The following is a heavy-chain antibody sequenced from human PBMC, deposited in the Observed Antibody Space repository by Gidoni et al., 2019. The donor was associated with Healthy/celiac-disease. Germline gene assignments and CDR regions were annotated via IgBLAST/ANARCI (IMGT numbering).Heavy chain of an antibody. CDR1: GGSISSGSYY. CDR2: IYTSGST. V-gene: IGHV4-61*02. CDR3: ARDRGWLHPFDY. J-gene: IGHJ4*02. D-gene: IGHD3-10*01. Sequence: QVQLQESGPGLVKPSQTLSLTCTVSGGSISSGSYYWSWIRQPAGKGLEWIGRIYTSGSTNYNPSLKSRVTISVDTSKNQFSLKLSSVTAADTAVYYCARDRGWLHPFDYWGQGTLVTVSS.